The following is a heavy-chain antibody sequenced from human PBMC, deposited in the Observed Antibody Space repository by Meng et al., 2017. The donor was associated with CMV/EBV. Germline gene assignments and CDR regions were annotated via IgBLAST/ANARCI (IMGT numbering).Heavy chain of an antibody. CDR1: GYTFTSYY. CDR2: INPSGGST. J-gene: IGHJ4*02. Sequence: QVRLGGSGVEVKKPGAAVKVYCKASGYTFTSYYMHWVRQAPGQGLEWMGIINPSGGSTSYAQKFQGRVTMTRDTSTSTVYMELSSLRSEDTAVYYCALAEYSSSLFDYWGQGTLVTVSS. V-gene: IGHV1-46*01. CDR3: ALAEYSSSLFDY. D-gene: IGHD6-13*01.